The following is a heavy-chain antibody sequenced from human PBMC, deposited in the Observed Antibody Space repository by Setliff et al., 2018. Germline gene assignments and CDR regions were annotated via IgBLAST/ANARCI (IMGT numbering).Heavy chain of an antibody. CDR3: TRGGYDSGV. V-gene: IGHV5-10-1*01. Sequence: PGESLTISCKASGYSFSNFWINWVRQLPGKGLEWMGRIEPTDSYTNYNPSFQGHVTISIDKSITTAYLHWSSLKASDTAMYYCTRGGYDSGVWGQGTLVTVSS. CDR1: GYSFSNFW. J-gene: IGHJ4*02. D-gene: IGHD6-25*01. CDR2: IEPTDSYT.